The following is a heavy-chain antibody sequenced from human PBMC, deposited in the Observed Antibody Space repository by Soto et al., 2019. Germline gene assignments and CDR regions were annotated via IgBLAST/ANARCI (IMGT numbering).Heavy chain of an antibody. CDR1: GGSISSYY. CDR2: IYYRGST. J-gene: IGHJ4*02. CDR3: ARDSSLFYFDY. Sequence: QVQLQESGPGLVKPSETLSLTCTVSGGSISSYYWSWIRQPPGKGLEWIGYIYYRGSTNYNPSLKSRVTISVDTSKNQFSLKLSSVTAADTAVYYCARDSSLFYFDYWGQGTLVTVSS. D-gene: IGHD2-2*01. V-gene: IGHV4-59*01.